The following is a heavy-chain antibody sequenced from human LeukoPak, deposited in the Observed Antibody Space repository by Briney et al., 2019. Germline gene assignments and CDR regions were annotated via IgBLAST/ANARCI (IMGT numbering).Heavy chain of an antibody. Sequence: GASVKVSCKASGYTFTSYYMHWVRQAPGQGLEWMGIINPSGGSTSYAQKFQGRVTMTRDTSTSTVYMELSSLRSEDTAVYYCARVCPNPRSLKKAEGLGYYFDYWGQGTLVTVSS. CDR2: INPSGGST. J-gene: IGHJ4*02. CDR3: ARVCPNPRSLKKAEGLGYYFDY. D-gene: IGHD3-16*01. V-gene: IGHV1-46*01. CDR1: GYTFTSYY.